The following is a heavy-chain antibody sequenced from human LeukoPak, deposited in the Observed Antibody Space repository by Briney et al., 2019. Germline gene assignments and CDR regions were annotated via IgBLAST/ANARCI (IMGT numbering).Heavy chain of an antibody. Sequence: GGSLRLSCTASGFTFGDFAMNWVRQAPGKGLEWVSYISSSGTTIYYADSVKGRFTISRDNAKNSLFLQVNSLRAEDTAVYYCARSSGTYHFDYWGQGTLVTVSS. CDR1: GFTFGDFA. V-gene: IGHV3-48*03. D-gene: IGHD1-26*01. CDR2: ISSSGTTI. J-gene: IGHJ4*02. CDR3: ARSSGTYHFDY.